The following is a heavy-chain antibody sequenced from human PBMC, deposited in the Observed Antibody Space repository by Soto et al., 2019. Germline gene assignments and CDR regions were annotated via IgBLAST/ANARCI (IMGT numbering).Heavy chain of an antibody. CDR3: VRAIGHYGMDV. Sequence: GGSLRLSCVASGFIFSNCWMHWVRQAPGMGLVWVSHINSDGSSTTYADSVKGRFTISRDDAKNTLYLQMNSLRAEDTAVYYCVRAIGHYGMDVWGRGTTVTVSS. J-gene: IGHJ6*02. D-gene: IGHD3-22*01. CDR2: INSDGSST. V-gene: IGHV3-74*01. CDR1: GFIFSNCW.